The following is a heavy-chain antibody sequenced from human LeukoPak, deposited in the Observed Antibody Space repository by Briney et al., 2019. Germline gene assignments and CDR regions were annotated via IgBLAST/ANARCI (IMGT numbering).Heavy chain of an antibody. V-gene: IGHV4-39*07. Sequence: SETLSLTCTVSGGSISSSSYYWGWLRQPPGKGLEWIGIIYYTGSTYYNPSLKSRVTISVDTSKNQLSLKLSSVTAADTAVYYCARDHGSEIYGMDVWGQGTTVTVSS. CDR1: GGSISSSSYY. D-gene: IGHD3-10*01. J-gene: IGHJ6*02. CDR2: IYYTGST. CDR3: ARDHGSEIYGMDV.